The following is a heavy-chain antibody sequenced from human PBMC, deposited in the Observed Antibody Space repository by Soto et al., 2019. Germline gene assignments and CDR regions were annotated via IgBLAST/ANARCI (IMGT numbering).Heavy chain of an antibody. Sequence: QVQLQESGPGLVKPSETLSLTCTVSGGSISSYYWSWIRQPPGKGLEWIGYIYYSGSTNYNPSLKSRVTIPVDTSKNQFSLKLSSVTAADTAVYYCARRSPHKKTSNHQLDPWGQGTLVTVSS. D-gene: IGHD1-1*01. CDR1: GGSISSYY. J-gene: IGHJ5*02. CDR2: IYYSGST. V-gene: IGHV4-59*08. CDR3: ARRSPHKKTSNHQLDP.